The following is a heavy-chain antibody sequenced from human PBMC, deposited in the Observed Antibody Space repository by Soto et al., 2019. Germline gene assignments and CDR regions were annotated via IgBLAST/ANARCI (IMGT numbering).Heavy chain of an antibody. CDR2: ISYDGNNK. J-gene: IGHJ3*02. CDR3: AKDRAFWSGTHDAFDI. Sequence: TGGSLRLSCAASEFPLSSYGMHWVRQAPGKGLEWLSVISYDGNNKYYTDSVKGRFTISRDNSKNTLYLQMNSLRGEDTAVYYCAKDRAFWSGTHDAFDIWGQGTMVTVSS. CDR1: EFPLSSYG. V-gene: IGHV3-30*18. D-gene: IGHD3-3*01.